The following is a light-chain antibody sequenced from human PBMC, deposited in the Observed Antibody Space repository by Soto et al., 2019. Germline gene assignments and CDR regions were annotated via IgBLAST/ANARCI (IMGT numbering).Light chain of an antibody. Sequence: QSALTQPRSVSGSPGQSVTLFCTGTSSDVGGYNYVSWYQQHPGKAPKLMIYDVITRPSGVPDRFSGSKSGNTASLTISGLQAEDEADYYCCSYAGSYTFVFGTGTKLTVL. CDR2: DVI. V-gene: IGLV2-11*01. CDR3: CSYAGSYTFV. CDR1: SSDVGGYNY. J-gene: IGLJ1*01.